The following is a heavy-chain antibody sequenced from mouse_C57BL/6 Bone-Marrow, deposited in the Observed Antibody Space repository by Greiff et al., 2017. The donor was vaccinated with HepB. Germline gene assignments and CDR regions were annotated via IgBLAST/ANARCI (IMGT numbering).Heavy chain of an antibody. CDR1: GFTFSSYG. CDR2: ISSGGSYT. V-gene: IGHV5-6*01. Sequence: DVQLVESGGDLVKPGGSLKLSCAASGFTFSSYGMSWVRQTPDKRLEWVATISSGGSYTYYPDSVKGRFTISRDNAKNTLYLQMSSLKSEDTAMYYCARQLRSSFAYWGQGTLVTVSA. CDR3: ARQLRSSFAY. J-gene: IGHJ3*01. D-gene: IGHD1-1*01.